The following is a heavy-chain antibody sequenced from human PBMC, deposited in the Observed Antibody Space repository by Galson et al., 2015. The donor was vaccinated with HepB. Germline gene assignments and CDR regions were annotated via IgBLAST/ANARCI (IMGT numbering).Heavy chain of an antibody. CDR2: ISWNSGSI. V-gene: IGHV3-9*01. CDR1: GFTFDDYA. D-gene: IGHD2-2*01. Sequence: SLRLSCTASGFTFDDYAMHWVRQAPGKGLEWVSGISWNSGSIGYADSVKGRFTISRDNAKNSLYLQMNSLRAEDTALYYCAKDMNVGIVVVPAARGGYYGMDVWGQGTTVTVSS. J-gene: IGHJ6*02. CDR3: AKDMNVGIVVVPAARGGYYGMDV.